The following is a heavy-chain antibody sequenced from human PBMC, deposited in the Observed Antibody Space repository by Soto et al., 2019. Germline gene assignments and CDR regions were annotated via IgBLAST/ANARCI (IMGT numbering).Heavy chain of an antibody. CDR1: GGSISSGDYY. D-gene: IGHD3-22*01. Sequence: PSETLSLTCTVSGGSISSGDYYWSWIRQPPGKGLEWIGYIYYSGSTYYNPSLKSRVTISVDTSKNQFSLKLSSVTAADTAVYYCATQSPPCHTRGYSQMDYWGQGTLLNVSS. CDR2: IYYSGST. J-gene: IGHJ4*02. CDR3: ATQSPPCHTRGYSQMDY. V-gene: IGHV4-30-4*01.